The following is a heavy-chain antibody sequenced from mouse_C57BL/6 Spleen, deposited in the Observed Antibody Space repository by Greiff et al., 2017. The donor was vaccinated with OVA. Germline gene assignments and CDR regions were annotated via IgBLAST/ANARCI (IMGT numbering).Heavy chain of an antibody. CDR2: ISSGSSTI. CDR1: GFTFSDYG. V-gene: IGHV5-17*01. J-gene: IGHJ4*01. CDR3: ARGGYDYDEGAMDY. D-gene: IGHD2-4*01. Sequence: EVKLMESGGGLVKPGGSLKLSCAASGFTFSDYGMHWVRQAPEKGLEWVAYISSGSSTIYYADTVKGRFTISRENAKNTLFLQMTSLSSEDTAMYYCARGGYDYDEGAMDYWGQGTSVTVSS.